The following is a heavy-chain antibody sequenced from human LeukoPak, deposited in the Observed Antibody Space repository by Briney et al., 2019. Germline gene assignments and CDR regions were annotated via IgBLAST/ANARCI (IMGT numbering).Heavy chain of an antibody. V-gene: IGHV1-69*13. J-gene: IGHJ5*02. CDR3: ARVGMYYDFWSGSNNWFDP. Sequence: VASVKVSCKASGGTFSSYAISWVRQAPGQGLEWMGGIIPTFGTANYAQKFQGRVTITADESTSTAYMELSSLRSEDTAVYYCARVGMYYDFWSGSNNWFDPWGQGTLVTVSS. CDR1: GGTFSSYA. D-gene: IGHD3-3*01. CDR2: IIPTFGTA.